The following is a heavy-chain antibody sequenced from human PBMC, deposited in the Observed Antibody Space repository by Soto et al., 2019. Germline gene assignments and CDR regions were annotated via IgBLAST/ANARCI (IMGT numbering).Heavy chain of an antibody. CDR3: AKAPYDYVGGSYRYETDY. D-gene: IGHD3-16*02. Sequence: EVQLLEAGGGLVQPGGSLRLSCAASGFTFISHAMSWVLQAPGKGLERVSAIRGSGGSTYYADSVKGRFTISRHNSKNTLYLHMNSLRAEDTAVYYCAKAPYDYVGGSYRYETDYWGQGTLVPVSS. CDR1: GFTFISHA. V-gene: IGHV3-23*01. J-gene: IGHJ4*02. CDR2: IRGSGGST.